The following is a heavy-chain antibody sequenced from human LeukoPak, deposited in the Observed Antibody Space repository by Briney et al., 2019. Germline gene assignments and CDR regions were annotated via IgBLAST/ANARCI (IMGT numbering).Heavy chain of an antibody. J-gene: IGHJ4*02. V-gene: IGHV3-30*18. CDR3: AKEAGDGYNPSRSDY. Sequence: PGGSLRLSCAASGFTFSSYGMHWVRQAPGKGLEWVAFISYDGSNKYYADSVRGRFTISRDDSKNTVNLQMNSLRAEDTAVYYCAKEAGDGYNPSRSDYWGQGTLVTVSS. CDR1: GFTFSSYG. CDR2: ISYDGSNK. D-gene: IGHD5-24*01.